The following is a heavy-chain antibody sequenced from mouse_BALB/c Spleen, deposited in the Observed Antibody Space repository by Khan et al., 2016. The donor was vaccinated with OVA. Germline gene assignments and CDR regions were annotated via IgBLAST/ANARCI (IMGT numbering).Heavy chain of an antibody. CDR2: LSYSGTT. CDR1: GFSFTTDYA. Sequence: QLVVSGPGLVKPSQSLSLTCTVTGFSFTTDYAWNWIRQFPGNKLEWMGFLSYSGTTKYNPTLKSRITITRDTCKNQFFRQLKSVTTYDTARYYCARVYGGDFDYWGQGTTLTVSS. V-gene: IGHV3-2*02. J-gene: IGHJ2*01. D-gene: IGHD1-1*01. CDR3: ARVYGGDFDY.